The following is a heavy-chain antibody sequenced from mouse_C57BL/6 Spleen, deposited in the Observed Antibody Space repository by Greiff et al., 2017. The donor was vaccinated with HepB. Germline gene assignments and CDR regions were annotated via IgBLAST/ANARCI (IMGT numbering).Heavy chain of an antibody. D-gene: IGHD1-1*01. CDR2: ISYDGSN. CDR1: GYSITSGYY. Sequence: EVKLEESGPGLVKPSQSLSLTCSVTGYSITSGYYWNWIRQFPGNKLEWMGYISYDGSNNYNPSLKNRISITRDTSKNQFFLKLNSVTTEDTATYYCARADYYGSSSKWYFDVWGTGTTVTVSS. J-gene: IGHJ1*03. V-gene: IGHV3-6*01. CDR3: ARADYYGSSSKWYFDV.